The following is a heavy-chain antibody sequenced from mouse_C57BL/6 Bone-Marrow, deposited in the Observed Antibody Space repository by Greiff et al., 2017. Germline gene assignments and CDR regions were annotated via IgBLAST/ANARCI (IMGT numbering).Heavy chain of an antibody. V-gene: IGHV14-4*01. CDR3: TTWGDY. Sequence: DVHLVESGAELVRPGASVKLSCTASGFNIKDDYMHWVKQRPEQGLEWIGWIDPENGDTEYASKFQGKATITADTSSNTAYVQLSSLTSADTAVFYCTTWGDYWGQGTSVTVSS. CDR2: IDPENGDT. CDR1: GFNIKDDY. J-gene: IGHJ4*01.